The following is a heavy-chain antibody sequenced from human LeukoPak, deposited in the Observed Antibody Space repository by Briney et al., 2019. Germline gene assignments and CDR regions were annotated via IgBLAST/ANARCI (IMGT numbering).Heavy chain of an antibody. Sequence: PGGSLRLSCAASGFTFSSYEMSWVRQAPGKGLEWVSYISSSGSTIYYADSVKGRFTISRDNAKNSLYLQMNSLRAEDTAVHYCARDHYDILTGYPYYGMDVWGQGTTVTVSS. D-gene: IGHD3-9*01. CDR1: GFTFSSYE. CDR2: ISSSGSTI. V-gene: IGHV3-48*03. J-gene: IGHJ6*02. CDR3: ARDHYDILTGYPYYGMDV.